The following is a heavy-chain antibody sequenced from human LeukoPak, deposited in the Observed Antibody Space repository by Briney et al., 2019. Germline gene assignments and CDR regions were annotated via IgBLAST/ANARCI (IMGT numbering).Heavy chain of an antibody. D-gene: IGHD3-16*02. Sequence: GGSLTLSCAASGFTFSSYAMSWVRQAPGKGLEWVSAISGSGENTNYADSVKGRFTMSRDNSRNMLYLQMNSLRDEDTAKYYCAKTVSGSYSYQGGDYWGQGTLVTVSS. CDR3: AKTVSGSYSYQGGDY. V-gene: IGHV3-23*01. J-gene: IGHJ4*02. CDR1: GFTFSSYA. CDR2: ISGSGENT.